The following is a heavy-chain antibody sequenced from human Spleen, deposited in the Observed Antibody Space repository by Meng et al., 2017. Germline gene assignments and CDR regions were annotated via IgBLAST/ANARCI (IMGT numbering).Heavy chain of an antibody. D-gene: IGHD6-13*01. CDR2: IDPKSDNT. CDR3: ARDEDISAAGYLLGDF. V-gene: IGHV1-2*06. Sequence: QGQLVESGPGVNKPGASVKGSCKASGYTFAAYWIQWVRQAPGQGLEWMGRIDPKSDNTHYAQKFQGRVTMTRDTSISTAYMELSGLRSDDTAVYYCARDEDISAAGYLLGDFWGQGTLVTVSS. J-gene: IGHJ4*02. CDR1: GYTFAAYW.